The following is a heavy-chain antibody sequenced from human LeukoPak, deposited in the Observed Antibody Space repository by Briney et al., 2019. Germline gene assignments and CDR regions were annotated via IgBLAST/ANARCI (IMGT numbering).Heavy chain of an antibody. Sequence: GGSLRLSCAASGFTFRSYAMSWVCQAPGKGLEWVSAISGSGGSTYYADSVKGRFSISRDNSKNTLYLQMNSLRAEDTAVYYCAKDITTRPGEGVDYWGQGTLVTVSS. CDR3: AKDITTRPGEGVDY. D-gene: IGHD6-6*01. J-gene: IGHJ4*02. V-gene: IGHV3-23*01. CDR1: GFTFRSYA. CDR2: ISGSGGST.